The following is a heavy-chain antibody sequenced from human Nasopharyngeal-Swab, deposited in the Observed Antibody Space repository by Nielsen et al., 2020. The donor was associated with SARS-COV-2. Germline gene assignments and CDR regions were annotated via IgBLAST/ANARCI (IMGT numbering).Heavy chain of an antibody. CDR3: AYTAAAVKNFGMDV. V-gene: IGHV4-61*02. CDR1: GGSISSSSYY. CDR2: IYTSGST. Sequence: SETLSLTCTVSGGSISSSSYYWSWIRQPAGKGLEWIGRIYTSGSTNYNPSLKSRVTISVDTSKNQFSLKLSSVTAADTAVYYCAYTAAAVKNFGMDVWGQGTTVTVSS. J-gene: IGHJ6*02. D-gene: IGHD5-18*01.